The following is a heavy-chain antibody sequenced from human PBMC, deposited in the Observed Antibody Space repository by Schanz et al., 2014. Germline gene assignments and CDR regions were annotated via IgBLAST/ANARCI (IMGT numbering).Heavy chain of an antibody. CDR3: AKGRFGELSAFDI. V-gene: IGHV3-48*01. CDR1: GFGFSSYS. CDR2: VSSSSSFT. J-gene: IGHJ3*02. Sequence: EVQLVESGGGLIQPGGSLRLSCAASGFGFSSYSMNWVRQAPGKGLEWVSYVSSSSSFTYYADSVKGRFTISRDNSKNLLYLQMNSLRAEDTAVYYCAKGRFGELSAFDIWGQGTMVTVSS. D-gene: IGHD3-10*01.